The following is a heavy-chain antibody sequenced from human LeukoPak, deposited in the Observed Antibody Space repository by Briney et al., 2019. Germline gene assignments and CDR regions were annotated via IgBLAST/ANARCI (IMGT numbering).Heavy chain of an antibody. Sequence: GASVKVSCKASGGTFSSYAISWVRQAPGQGLEWMGWMNPNSGNTGYAQKFQGRVTITRNTSISTAYMELSSLRSEDTAVYYCARGLDTVTTWAYYYYYYMDVWGKGTTVTVSS. CDR1: GGTFSSYA. V-gene: IGHV1-8*03. J-gene: IGHJ6*03. CDR3: ARGLDTVTTWAYYYYYYMDV. D-gene: IGHD4-17*01. CDR2: MNPNSGNT.